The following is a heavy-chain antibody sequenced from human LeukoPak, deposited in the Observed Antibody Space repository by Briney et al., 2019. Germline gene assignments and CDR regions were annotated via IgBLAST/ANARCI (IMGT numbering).Heavy chain of an antibody. D-gene: IGHD5-24*01. J-gene: IGHJ5*02. CDR1: GFTFSNFG. CDR2: ISSSSRTI. V-gene: IGHV3-48*01. Sequence: GGSLRLSCVASGFTFSNFGVHWVRQAPGKGLEWVSYISSSSRTIYYADSVKGRFTISRDNAKNSLYLQMNSLRAEDTAVYYCAKDPMSRWLQLSWFDPWGQGTLVTVSS. CDR3: AKDPMSRWLQLSWFDP.